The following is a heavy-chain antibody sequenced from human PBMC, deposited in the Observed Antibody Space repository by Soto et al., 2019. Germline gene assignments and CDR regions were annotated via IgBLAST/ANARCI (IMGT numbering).Heavy chain of an antibody. D-gene: IGHD6-19*01. Sequence: EVQLVESGGGLIQPGGSLRLSCAASGFTVSSKYMTWVRQAPGKGREWVPVIYGGGTTYYADSVKGRFTISRDNSKNTLYLQVNSLRAEDTAVYYCVQTTGWPGFDFWGQGTLVTVSS. CDR2: IYGGGTT. CDR1: GFTVSSKY. J-gene: IGHJ4*02. V-gene: IGHV3-53*01. CDR3: VQTTGWPGFDF.